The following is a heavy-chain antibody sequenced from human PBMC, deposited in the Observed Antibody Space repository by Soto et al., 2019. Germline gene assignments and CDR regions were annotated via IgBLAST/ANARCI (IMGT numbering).Heavy chain of an antibody. D-gene: IGHD3-3*01. V-gene: IGHV1-2*02. Sequence: QLHLVQSGAVVKKPGASVTVSCSASGYPVTAYYMHWVRQAPGRGLEWMGGINPATGAAKYTQTFQGRVTQTRATSTSTVFMELRGLTPEDTAVFCCARGGGVGVAGSAAFDMWGQGTLVTVSS. CDR3: ARGGGVGVAGSAAFDM. CDR1: GYPVTAYY. CDR2: INPATGAA. J-gene: IGHJ3*02.